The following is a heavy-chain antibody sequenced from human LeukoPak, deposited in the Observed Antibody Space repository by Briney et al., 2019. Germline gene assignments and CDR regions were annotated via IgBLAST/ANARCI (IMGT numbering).Heavy chain of an antibody. V-gene: IGHV3-7*03. CDR2: IKQDGSEK. J-gene: IGHJ4*02. Sequence: VRQAPGKGLEWVANIKQDGSEKYYVDSVKGRFTISRDNAKNSLYLQMNSLRAEDTAVYYCARSVDIDYWGQGTLVTVSS. D-gene: IGHD5-12*01. CDR3: ARSVDIDY.